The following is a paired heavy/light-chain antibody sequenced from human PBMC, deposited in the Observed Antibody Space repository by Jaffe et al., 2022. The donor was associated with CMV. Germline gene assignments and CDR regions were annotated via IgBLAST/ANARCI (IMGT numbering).Light chain of an antibody. J-gene: IGLJ2*01. CDR2: YDY. CDR1: NIGSKS. CDR3: QVWDSNSDHPGV. V-gene: IGLV3-21*04. Sequence: SYVLTQPYSVSVAPGETASITCEGDNIGSKSVHWYQQKPGQAPVLVIYYDYDRPSGIPERFSGSNSGNPATLTISRVEAGDEADYYCQVWDSNSDHPGVFGGGTKLTV.
Heavy chain of an antibody. D-gene: IGHD3-10*01. Sequence: EVQLVESGGGLVQPGGSLRLSCAVSGFTVSSNYMSWVRQAPGKGLEWVSVIYRGGTTYYADSVKGRVTISRDNFENTFNLQMNSVTAEDTAVYYCARSGESLGNDWYFDLWGRGTLVTVSS. J-gene: IGHJ2*01. V-gene: IGHV3-53*01. CDR1: GFTVSSNY. CDR2: IYRGGTT. CDR3: ARSGESLGNDWYFDL.